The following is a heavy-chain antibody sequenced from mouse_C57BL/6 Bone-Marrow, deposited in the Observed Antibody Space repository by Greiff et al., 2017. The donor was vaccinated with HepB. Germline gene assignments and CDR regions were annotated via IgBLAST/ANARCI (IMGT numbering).Heavy chain of an antibody. Sequence: QVHVKQPGAELVMPGASVKLSCKASGYTFTSYWMHWVKQRPGQGLEWIGEIDPSDSYTNYNQKFKGKSTLTVDKSSSTAYMQLSSLTSEDSAVYYCARSRYGNYPAWFAYWGQGTLVTVSA. J-gene: IGHJ3*01. CDR2: IDPSDSYT. CDR1: GYTFTSYW. V-gene: IGHV1-69*01. D-gene: IGHD2-1*01. CDR3: ARSRYGNYPAWFAY.